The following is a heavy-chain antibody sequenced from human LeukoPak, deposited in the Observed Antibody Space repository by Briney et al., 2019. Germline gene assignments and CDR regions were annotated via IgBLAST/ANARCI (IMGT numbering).Heavy chain of an antibody. CDR1: GFTFSTYP. CDR2: IADDGKDK. Sequence: PGRSLRLSCTASGFTFSTYPIHWVRQAPGKGLEWVAVIADDGKDKHYVESVKGRFTISRDNSKNTLYLRMNSLRVEDTAVYYCARDRHVAAAGYYFDYWGQGTLVTVSS. J-gene: IGHJ4*02. V-gene: IGHV3-30*04. CDR3: ARDRHVAAAGYYFDY. D-gene: IGHD6-25*01.